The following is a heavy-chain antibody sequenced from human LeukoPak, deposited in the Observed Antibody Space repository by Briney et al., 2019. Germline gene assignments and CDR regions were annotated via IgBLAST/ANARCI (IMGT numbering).Heavy chain of an antibody. CDR1: GFTFSSYA. CDR3: ANYYDSSGYYYVDY. J-gene: IGHJ4*02. Sequence: QPGGSLRLSCAASGFTFSSYAMSWVRQAPGKGLEWVSAISGSGGSTYYADSVKGRFTISRDNSKNTLYLQMNSLRAEDTAVYYCANYYDSSGYYYVDYWGQGTLVTVSS. CDR2: ISGSGGST. D-gene: IGHD3-22*01. V-gene: IGHV3-23*01.